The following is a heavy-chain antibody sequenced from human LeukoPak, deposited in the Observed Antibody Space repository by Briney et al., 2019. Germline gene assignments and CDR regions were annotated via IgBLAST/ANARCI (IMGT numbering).Heavy chain of an antibody. CDR2: ISYDGSNK. CDR3: ARSADPSNCSGGSCYHLDYYYYMDV. Sequence: GGSPRLSCADSGVTLSSYAMHCGRQAPGEGLGWGAVISYDGSNKWDADSVKGRFTISRDNSKNTLYLQMNSLRAEDTAVYYCARSADPSNCSGGSCYHLDYYYYMDVWGKGTTVTVSS. D-gene: IGHD2-15*01. V-gene: IGHV3-30*04. J-gene: IGHJ6*03. CDR1: GVTLSSYA.